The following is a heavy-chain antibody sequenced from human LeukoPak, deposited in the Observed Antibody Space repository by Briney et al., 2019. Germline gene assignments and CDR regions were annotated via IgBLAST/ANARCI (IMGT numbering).Heavy chain of an antibody. CDR3: ARGLRYSSGWYGY. J-gene: IGHJ4*02. D-gene: IGHD6-19*01. CDR1: GGSLSGYY. Sequence: PSGTLSLTCAVYGGSLSGYYWSWIRQPPGKGLEWIGEINHSGSTNYNPSLKSRVTKSVDTSKNQFSLKLSSVTAADTAVYYCARGLRYSSGWYGYWGQGTLVTVSS. CDR2: INHSGST. V-gene: IGHV4-34*01.